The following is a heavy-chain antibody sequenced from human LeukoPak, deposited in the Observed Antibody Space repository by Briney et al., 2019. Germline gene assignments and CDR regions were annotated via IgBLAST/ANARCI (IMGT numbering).Heavy chain of an antibody. Sequence: ASVKVSCKASGYTFTSYGISWVRQAPGQGLEWMGWISAYNGNTNYAQNLQDRVTMTTDTSTSTAYMELRSLRSDDTAVYYCARERHSYYYDSSGYFTNDHWGQGTLVTVSS. CDR3: ARERHSYYYDSSGYFTNDH. CDR2: ISAYNGNT. V-gene: IGHV1-18*01. D-gene: IGHD3-22*01. CDR1: GYTFTSYG. J-gene: IGHJ5*02.